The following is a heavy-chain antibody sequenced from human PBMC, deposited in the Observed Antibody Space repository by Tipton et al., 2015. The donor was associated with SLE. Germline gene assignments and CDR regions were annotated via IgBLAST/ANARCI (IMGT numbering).Heavy chain of an antibody. CDR1: GGSFSGYY. D-gene: IGHD3-16*02. CDR2: INHSGST. J-gene: IGHJ4*02. Sequence: LRHSCAVYGGSFSGYYWSWIRQPPGKGLEWIGEINHSGSTNYNPSLKSRVTISVDTSKNQFSLKLSSVTAADTAVYYCARTQYTFGGVIAPFDYWGQGTLVTVSS. V-gene: IGHV4-34*01. CDR3: ARTQYTFGGVIAPFDY.